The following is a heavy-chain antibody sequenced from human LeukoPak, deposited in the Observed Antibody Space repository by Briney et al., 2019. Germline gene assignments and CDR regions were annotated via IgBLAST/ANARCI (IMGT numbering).Heavy chain of an antibody. D-gene: IGHD6-6*01. CDR2: INHSGST. J-gene: IGHJ4*02. CDR1: GGSFSGYY. V-gene: IGHV4-34*01. CDR3: ARIRIAAAGFDY. Sequence: SETLSLTCAVYGGSFSGYYWSWIRQPPGKGLEWIGEINHSGSTNYNPSLKSRVTISVDTSKNQFSLKLSSVTAADTAVYYYARIRIAAAGFDYWGQGTLVTVSS.